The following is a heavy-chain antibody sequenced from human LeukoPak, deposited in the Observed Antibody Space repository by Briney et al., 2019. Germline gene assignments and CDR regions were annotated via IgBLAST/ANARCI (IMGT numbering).Heavy chain of an antibody. Sequence: GRSRRLSCAASGFTFSTYGMHWVRQAPGKGLEWVAVISSDGSNKNYADSVKGRLAISRDNSKNTVYLQMNSLRAEDTAVYYCAKGAPGNIVVLSATVYYGMDVWGQGTTVTVSS. J-gene: IGHJ6*02. CDR2: ISSDGSNK. V-gene: IGHV3-30*18. D-gene: IGHD2-2*01. CDR1: GFTFSTYG. CDR3: AKGAPGNIVVLSATVYYGMDV.